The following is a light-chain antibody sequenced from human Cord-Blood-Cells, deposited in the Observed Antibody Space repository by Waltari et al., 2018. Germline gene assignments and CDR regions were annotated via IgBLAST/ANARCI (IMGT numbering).Light chain of an antibody. J-gene: IGLJ1*01. Sequence: QSALTQPASVSGSHGQSFTISCTGASRHAGGSQYVFWYQQHPGKAPKLIIYDVSNRPSVVSNRFSGSKSGNTASLTISGLQAEDEADYYCSSYTSSSTYVFGTGTKVTVL. CDR2: DVS. CDR3: SSYTSSSTYV. CDR1: SRHAGGSQY. V-gene: IGLV2-14*01.